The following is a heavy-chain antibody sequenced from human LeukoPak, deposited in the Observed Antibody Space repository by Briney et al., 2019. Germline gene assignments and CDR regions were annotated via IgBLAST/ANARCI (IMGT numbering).Heavy chain of an antibody. Sequence: ASVKVSCKASGYTFTSYDINWVRQATGQGLEWMGWMNPNSGNTGYAQKFQGRVTMTRNTSTSTAYMELSSLRSEDTAVYYCARGSLLTLYSGSSHNWFDPWGQGTLVTVSS. CDR3: ARGSLLTLYSGSSHNWFDP. V-gene: IGHV1-8*01. D-gene: IGHD1-26*01. CDR2: MNPNSGNT. CDR1: GYTFTSYD. J-gene: IGHJ5*02.